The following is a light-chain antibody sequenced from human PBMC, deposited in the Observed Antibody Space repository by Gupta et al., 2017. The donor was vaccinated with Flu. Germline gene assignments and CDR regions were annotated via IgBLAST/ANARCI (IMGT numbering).Light chain of an antibody. CDR3: QSADSRSAYYV. Sequence: SYELTQPPSMSVSPGQTARITCSGDALPNQYAYWYQQKPGQAPVLLIYKDTERPSGIPERFSGSNSGATVTLTISGVQAEDEADYYCQSADSRSAYYVFGTGTKVTVL. V-gene: IGLV3-25*03. J-gene: IGLJ1*01. CDR1: ALPNQY. CDR2: KDT.